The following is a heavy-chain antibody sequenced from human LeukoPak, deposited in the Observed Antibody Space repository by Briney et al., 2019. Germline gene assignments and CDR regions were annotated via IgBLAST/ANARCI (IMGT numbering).Heavy chain of an antibody. D-gene: IGHD1-26*01. J-gene: IGHJ4*02. V-gene: IGHV3-23*01. CDR3: ASGMRVGPNF. Sequence: GGSLRLSCVVSGFTFSIYAMAWVRQAPGKGLEWVSGISDQTYYTDSVRGRFTISRDNSKNTLYLQMNSLRVDDTAVYYCASGMRVGPNFWGQGTLVTVSS. CDR1: GFTFSIYA. CDR2: ISDQT.